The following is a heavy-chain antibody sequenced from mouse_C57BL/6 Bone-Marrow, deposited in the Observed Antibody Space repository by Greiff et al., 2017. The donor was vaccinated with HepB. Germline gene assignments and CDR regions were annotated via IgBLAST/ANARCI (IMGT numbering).Heavy chain of an antibody. CDR2: IWSGGST. V-gene: IGHV2-2*01. CDR3: ARSCNYYGFDY. J-gene: IGHJ2*01. CDR1: GFSLTSYG. Sequence: QVQLQQSGPGLVQPSQSLSITCTVFGFSLTSYGVHWVRQSPGKGLEWLGVIWSGGSTDYNAAFISRLSISKDNSKSQVFFKMNSLQADDTAIYYCARSCNYYGFDYWGQGTTLTVSS. D-gene: IGHD1-1*01.